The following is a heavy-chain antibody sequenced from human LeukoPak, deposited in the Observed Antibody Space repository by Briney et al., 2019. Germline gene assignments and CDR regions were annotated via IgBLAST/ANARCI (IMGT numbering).Heavy chain of an antibody. J-gene: IGHJ5*01. CDR3: ARDLGTSGWYTFDF. D-gene: IGHD6-19*01. V-gene: IGHV6-1*01. CDR2: TYYRSKWYD. Sequence: SQTLSLTCAISGDSVSSKNGAWNWIRQSPSGGLEWLGRTYYRSKWYDEYADSVKGRVTISPDTSKTPFSLHVYSVTPEDTAVYYCARDLGTSGWYTFDFWGQGTLVTVSS. CDR1: GDSVSSKNGA.